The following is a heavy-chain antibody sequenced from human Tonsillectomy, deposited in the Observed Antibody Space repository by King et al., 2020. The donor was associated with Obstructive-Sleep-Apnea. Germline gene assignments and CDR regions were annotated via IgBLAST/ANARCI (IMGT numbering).Heavy chain of an antibody. CDR2: INPSGGST. V-gene: IGHV1-46*01. CDR3: ARVGVAGSSHGRVYFDY. D-gene: IGHD6-6*01. J-gene: IGHJ4*02. CDR1: GYTFTSYY. Sequence: LQLVQSGAEVKKPGASVKLSCKASGYTFTSYYMHWVRQAPGQGLEWMGMINPSGGSTSYAQKFQGRVTMTRDTSTSTVYMELSSLRSEDTAVYYCARVGVAGSSHGRVYFDYWGQGTLVTVSS.